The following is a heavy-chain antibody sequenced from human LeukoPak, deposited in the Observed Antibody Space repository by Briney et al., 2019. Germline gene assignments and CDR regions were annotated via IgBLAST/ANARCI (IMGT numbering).Heavy chain of an antibody. CDR2: ISSSGTTI. J-gene: IGHJ4*02. CDR3: ACEWYSGYDYHIDY. Sequence: PGGSLRLSCAASGFTFSSYEMNWVRQAPGKGLEWVSYISSSGTTIYYADSVKGRFTISRDNAKNSLYLQMNSLRAEDTAVYYCACEWYSGYDYHIDYWGQGTLVTVSS. CDR1: GFTFSSYE. V-gene: IGHV3-48*03. D-gene: IGHD5-12*01.